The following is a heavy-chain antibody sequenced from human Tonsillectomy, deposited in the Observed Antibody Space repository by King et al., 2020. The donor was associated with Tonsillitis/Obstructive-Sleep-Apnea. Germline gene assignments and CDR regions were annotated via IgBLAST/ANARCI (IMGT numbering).Heavy chain of an antibody. CDR3: AGVDGFWSATRYSFDY. V-gene: IGHV3-30*01. Sequence: VQLVESGGGVVQPGRSLRLSCAASGFTFSSYAMHWVRQAPGKGLEWVAVISYDGSNKYYADSVKGRFTISRDNSKNTLYLQMNSLRAEDTAVYYCAGVDGFWSATRYSFDYWGQGTLVTVSS. CDR2: ISYDGSNK. D-gene: IGHD3-3*01. CDR1: GFTFSSYA. J-gene: IGHJ4*02.